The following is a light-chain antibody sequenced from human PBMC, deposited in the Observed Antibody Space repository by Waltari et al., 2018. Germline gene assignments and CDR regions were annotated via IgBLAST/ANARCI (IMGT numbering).Light chain of an antibody. CDR1: RSNIGSDY. Sequence: QSVLTQAPSVSAAPGQRVTISCSGSRSNIGSDYVAWYQHLPGTAPKLLIYDTNKRPAGIPARFSGSKSGTSATLDITGLQTGDEADYYCGAWDSSLSGVVFGGGTKLTVL. CDR2: DTN. J-gene: IGLJ3*02. CDR3: GAWDSSLSGVV. V-gene: IGLV1-51*01.